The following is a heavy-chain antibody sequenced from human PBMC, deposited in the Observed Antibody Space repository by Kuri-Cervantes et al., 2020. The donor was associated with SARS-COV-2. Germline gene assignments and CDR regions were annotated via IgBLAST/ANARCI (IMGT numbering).Heavy chain of an antibody. J-gene: IGHJ6*02. CDR1: GFTFRSYA. CDR3: ALEIMSFFGMDV. V-gene: IGHV3-23*01. Sequence: GESLKISCAAPGFTFRSYAMTWVRQAPGKGLEWVSVISGSGETIHYADSVQGRFTISRDNSKKMLYLQMKSLRAEDTATYYCALEIMSFFGMDVWGQGTTVTVSS. D-gene: IGHD2-8*01. CDR2: ISGSGETI.